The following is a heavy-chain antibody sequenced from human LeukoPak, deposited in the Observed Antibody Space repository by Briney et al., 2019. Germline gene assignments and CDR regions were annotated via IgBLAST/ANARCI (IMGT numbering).Heavy chain of an antibody. V-gene: IGHV3-23*01. J-gene: IGHJ4*02. D-gene: IGHD2-2*01. CDR3: AREAPGYFDY. CDR1: GFIFSRYA. Sequence: GGSLRLSCAASGFIFSRYAVGWVRQASGKGLEWVSVISGNGGSTYYADSVKGRFTISRDNSRNTLYLQMNSLGGEDTAVYFCAREAPGYFDYWGLGALVTVSS. CDR2: ISGNGGST.